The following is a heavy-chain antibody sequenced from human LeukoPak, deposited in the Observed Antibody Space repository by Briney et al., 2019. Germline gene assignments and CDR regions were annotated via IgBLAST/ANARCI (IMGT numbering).Heavy chain of an antibody. CDR2: ISGSGGST. J-gene: IGHJ4*02. Sequence: GGSLRLSCAASGFTFSSYGMSWVRQAPGKGLEWVSAISGSGGSTYYADSVKGRFTISRDNSKNTLYLQMNSLRAEDTAIYYCARCSGGSCYYYFDYWGQGTLVTVSS. CDR1: GFTFSSYG. V-gene: IGHV3-23*01. D-gene: IGHD2-15*01. CDR3: ARCSGGSCYYYFDY.